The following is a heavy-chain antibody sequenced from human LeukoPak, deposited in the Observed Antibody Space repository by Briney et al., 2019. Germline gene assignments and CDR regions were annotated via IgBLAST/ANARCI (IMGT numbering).Heavy chain of an antibody. Sequence: GGSLRVSCAASGFTFSNYWMSWVRQAPGKGLEWVANIKQDGSEKCYVDSVKGRFTISRDNAKNSLYLQMNSLGAEDTALYYCAKDISPLIVAPYYWGQGTLVTVSS. CDR1: GFTFSNYW. CDR2: IKQDGSEK. J-gene: IGHJ4*02. D-gene: IGHD3-22*01. V-gene: IGHV3-7*03. CDR3: AKDISPLIVAPYY.